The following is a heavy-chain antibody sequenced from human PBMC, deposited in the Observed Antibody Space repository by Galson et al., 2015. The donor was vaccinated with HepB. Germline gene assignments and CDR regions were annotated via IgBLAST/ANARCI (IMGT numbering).Heavy chain of an antibody. CDR2: ITHTGGAT. V-gene: IGHV3-23*01. J-gene: IGHJ4*02. Sequence: SLRLSCAASGLTFSNYAMTWVRQAPGRGLEWVSTITHTGGATYYANSVEGRFTISRDNSKNTLHLQMSSLRAEDTAVYYCAKDMYHYGSAFDCWGQGTLVTVSS. CDR1: GLTFSNYA. CDR3: AKDMYHYGSAFDC. D-gene: IGHD3-10*01.